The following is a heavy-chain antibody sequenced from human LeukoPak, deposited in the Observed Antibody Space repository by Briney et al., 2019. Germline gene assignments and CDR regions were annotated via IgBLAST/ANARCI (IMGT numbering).Heavy chain of an antibody. Sequence: SETLSLTCAVYGGSFSGYYWSWIRQPPGKGLEWIGEINHSGSTNYNPSLKSRVTISVDTSKNQFSLKLSSVTAADTAVYYCARGLAGSGKDYWGQGTLVTVSS. D-gene: IGHD3-10*01. CDR1: GGSFSGYY. CDR3: ARGLAGSGKDY. V-gene: IGHV4-34*01. J-gene: IGHJ4*02. CDR2: INHSGST.